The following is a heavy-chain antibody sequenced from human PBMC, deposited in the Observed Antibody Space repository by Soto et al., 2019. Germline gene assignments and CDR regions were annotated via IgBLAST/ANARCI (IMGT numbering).Heavy chain of an antibody. CDR1: GYTFTNYD. CDR3: ARSGLPDPVVVVGHTPFDP. J-gene: IGHJ5*02. Sequence: SSVKVSCKASGYTFTNYDINWVRQAPGQGLEWMGWISAYNGDTNYAQKLQGRVTMTTDTSTSTAYMELRSLRSDDTAVYYCARSGLPDPVVVVGHTPFDPWGQGTLVTVSS. D-gene: IGHD2-15*01. V-gene: IGHV1-18*01. CDR2: ISAYNGDT.